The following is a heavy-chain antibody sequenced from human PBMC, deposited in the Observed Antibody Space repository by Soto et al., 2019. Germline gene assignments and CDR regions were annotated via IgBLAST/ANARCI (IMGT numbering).Heavy chain of an antibody. CDR1: GLTVSGQKY. CDR2: FYDLDGT. D-gene: IGHD4-4*01. V-gene: IGHV3-53*01. J-gene: IGHJ3*01. CDR3: ATWHLQEHAYDV. Sequence: DVHLVESGGGLIQPGGSLRLSCAVSGLTVSGQKYVAWVRQAPGKGLEWVSGFYDLDGTYYADSLKGRFTTSGDSSRTIVYLQMNDLRPEDTAVYYCATWHLQEHAYDVWGQGTTVTVSS.